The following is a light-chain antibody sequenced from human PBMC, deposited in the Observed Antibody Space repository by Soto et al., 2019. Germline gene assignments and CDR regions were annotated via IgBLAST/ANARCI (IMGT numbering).Light chain of an antibody. CDR1: MRDVGAYNL. CDR3: SSYTSKSSLI. J-gene: IGLJ2*01. V-gene: IGLV2-14*01. Sequence: QSVLTQPASVSRSPGQSITISGAGTMRDVGAYNLVSWYQQHPGRAPQLIIYEVRNRPSGISFRFSGSKSGNTASLTISGLQAEDEADYYCSSYTSKSSLIFGGGTKVTVL. CDR2: EVR.